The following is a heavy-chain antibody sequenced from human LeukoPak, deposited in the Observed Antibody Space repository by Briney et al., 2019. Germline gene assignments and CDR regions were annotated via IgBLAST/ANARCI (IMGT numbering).Heavy chain of an antibody. J-gene: IGHJ4*02. CDR1: GFTVSSNY. CDR3: ARVLRGTFDY. CDR2: IYSGGST. V-gene: IGHV3-66*01. Sequence: GGSLRLSCAAPGFTVSSNYMSWVRQAPGKGLEWVSVIYSGGSTYYADSVKGRFTISRDNSKNTLYLQMNSLRAEDTAVYYCARVLRGTFDYWGQGTLVTVSS. D-gene: IGHD3-10*01.